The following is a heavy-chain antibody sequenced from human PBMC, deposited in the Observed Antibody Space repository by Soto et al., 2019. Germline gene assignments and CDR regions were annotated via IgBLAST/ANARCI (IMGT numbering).Heavy chain of an antibody. J-gene: IGHJ4*02. CDR1: GFTFSSYA. Sequence: EVQLLESGGGLVQPGGSLGLSCEASGFTFSSYAMSWVRQAPGKGLEWVSAISGSGGSTYYADSVKGRFTISRDNSKNTLYLQMNSLRAEDTAVYYCAKEKFYRDGYNYDYWGQGTLVTVSS. D-gene: IGHD5-12*01. CDR3: AKEKFYRDGYNYDY. V-gene: IGHV3-23*01. CDR2: ISGSGGST.